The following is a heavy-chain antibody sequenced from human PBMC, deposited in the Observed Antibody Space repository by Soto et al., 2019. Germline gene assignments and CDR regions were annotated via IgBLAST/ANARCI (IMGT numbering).Heavy chain of an antibody. CDR2: ISYDGSNK. CDR3: ARDRRTVYYFDY. CDR1: GFTFSSYA. V-gene: IGHV3-30-3*01. Sequence: GGSLRLSCAASGFTFSSYAMHWVRQAPGKGLEWVAVISYDGSNKYYADSVKGRFTISRDNSKNTLYLQMNSLRAEDTAVYYCARDRRTVYYFDYWGQGTLVTVSS. J-gene: IGHJ4*02.